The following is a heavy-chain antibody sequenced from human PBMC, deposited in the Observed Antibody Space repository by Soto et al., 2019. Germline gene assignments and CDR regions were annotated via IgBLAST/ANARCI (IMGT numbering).Heavy chain of an antibody. J-gene: IGHJ5*02. CDR2: ISYDGRNT. D-gene: IGHD3-16*01. CDR3: AGSEPSGYAYVGGNHRYTYSRFEP. CDR1: GFTFISHG. V-gene: IGHV3-30*04. Sequence: PGGSLRLSCAASGFTFISHGMHWVRQPPGKGLEWLSVISYDGRNTYYSDSVEGRFTISRDNSKSTVYLQMDSLRHEDTAVYYCAGSEPSGYAYVGGNHRYTYSRFEPWGQGTPVTVSS.